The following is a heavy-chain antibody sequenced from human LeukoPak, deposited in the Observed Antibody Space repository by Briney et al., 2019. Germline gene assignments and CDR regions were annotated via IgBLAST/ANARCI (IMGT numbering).Heavy chain of an antibody. Sequence: GGSLRLSCAASGFTFSSYEMNWVRQAPGKGLEWVSYISSSGSTIYYADTVKGRFTISRDNAKNSLYLQMNSLRAEDTAVYYCARVAPNYDILTGYFDYWGQGTLVTVSS. CDR3: ARVAPNYDILTGYFDY. D-gene: IGHD3-9*01. CDR2: ISSSGSTI. CDR1: GFTFSSYE. V-gene: IGHV3-48*03. J-gene: IGHJ4*02.